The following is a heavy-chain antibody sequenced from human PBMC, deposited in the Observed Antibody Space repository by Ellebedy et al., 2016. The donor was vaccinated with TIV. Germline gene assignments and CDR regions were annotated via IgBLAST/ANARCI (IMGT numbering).Heavy chain of an antibody. V-gene: IGHV4-34*01. CDR2: VDYSGVT. D-gene: IGHD2-21*01. CDR1: GGSFGDYH. J-gene: IGHJ5*02. CDR3: ARAGGFSDFVVLDVSPRWFDP. Sequence: MPSETLSLTCAVSGGSFGDYHWSLFRQSPGKGLEWLGEVDYSGVTTYIPSLASRLNISVATSTSVFSLRLKSVTAADTAVYYCARAGGFSDFVVLDVSPRWFDPWGQGILVTVFS.